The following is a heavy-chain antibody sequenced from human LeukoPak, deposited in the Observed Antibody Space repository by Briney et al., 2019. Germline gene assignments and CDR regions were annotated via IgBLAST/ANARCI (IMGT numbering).Heavy chain of an antibody. CDR1: GYTLTELS. D-gene: IGHD6-19*01. CDR3: ATGQGYSSGWVFDY. Sequence: ASVKVSCKVSGYTLTELSMHWLRQAPVKGLEWMGGFDPEDGETIYAQKFQGRVTMTEDTSTDTAYMELSSLRSEDTAVYYCATGQGYSSGWVFDYWGQGTLVTVSS. V-gene: IGHV1-24*01. CDR2: FDPEDGET. J-gene: IGHJ4*02.